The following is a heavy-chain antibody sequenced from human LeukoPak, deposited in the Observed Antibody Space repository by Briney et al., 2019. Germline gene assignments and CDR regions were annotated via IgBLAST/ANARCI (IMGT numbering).Heavy chain of an antibody. D-gene: IGHD2-2*01. J-gene: IGHJ6*02. CDR1: GDSFTSYW. Sequence: GESLKISCKGSGDSFTSYWIGWVRQMPGKGLEWMGIIYPGDSDTRYSPSFQGQVPISAAKSISTASLQWSSLKASDPAMYYCAAGPSTVPAAVAYYGMDVWGQGTTVTVSS. V-gene: IGHV5-51*01. CDR3: AAGPSTVPAAVAYYGMDV. CDR2: IYPGDSDT.